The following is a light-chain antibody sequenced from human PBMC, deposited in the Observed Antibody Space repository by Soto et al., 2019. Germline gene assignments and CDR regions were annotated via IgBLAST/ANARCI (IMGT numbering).Light chain of an antibody. Sequence: QSVLTQPASVSGSPGQSITISCTGTSSDVGGYNYVSWYQQHPAKAPKLMIYDVSNRPSGVSNRFSGSKSGNTASLTISGLQAEDKADYYCSSYTSSSPVVFGGGTKLTVL. CDR1: SSDVGGYNY. V-gene: IGLV2-14*01. CDR2: DVS. J-gene: IGLJ2*01. CDR3: SSYTSSSPVV.